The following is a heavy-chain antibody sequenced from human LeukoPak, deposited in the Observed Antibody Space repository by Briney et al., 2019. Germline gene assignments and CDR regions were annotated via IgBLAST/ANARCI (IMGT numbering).Heavy chain of an antibody. V-gene: IGHV3-15*01. J-gene: IGHJ6*03. Sequence: GGSLRLSCAASGFTFTNAWMSWVRQAPGKGLDWVGRIKSKTDGGTTDYAAPVKGRFTISRDDSKDTLYLQMNSLKTEDTAVYYCTTNYYDSSGLYYYYYMDVWGKGTTVTVSS. CDR3: TTNYYDSSGLYYYYYMDV. D-gene: IGHD3-22*01. CDR2: IKSKTDGGTT. CDR1: GFTFTNAW.